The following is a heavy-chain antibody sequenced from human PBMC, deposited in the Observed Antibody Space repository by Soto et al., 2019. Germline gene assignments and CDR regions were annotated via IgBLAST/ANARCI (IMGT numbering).Heavy chain of an antibody. V-gene: IGHV1-18*01. CDR3: ARDDDYCGGDCYSYYYGMDV. Sequence: ASVKVSYNASDYTFTSYGISWVRKAPGPGLEWLGWISAYNGNTNYAQKLQGRVTMTTDTSTSTAYMELRSLRSDDTAVYYCARDDDYCGGDCYSYYYGMDVWGQGTTVTAAS. CDR1: DYTFTSYG. CDR2: ISAYNGNT. J-gene: IGHJ6*02. D-gene: IGHD2-21*02.